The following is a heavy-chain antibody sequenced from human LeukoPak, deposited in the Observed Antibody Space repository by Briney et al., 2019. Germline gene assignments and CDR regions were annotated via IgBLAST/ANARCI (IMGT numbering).Heavy chain of an antibody. Sequence: GGSLRLSWAASGXTFSYYAVHWVRQAPGKGLEYVSAISASGGNTYSANSVKGRFTISRDNSKNTLYLQMGSLRAEDMAVYYCARDRGVGAYYFDYWGQGTLVTVSS. V-gene: IGHV3-64*01. CDR1: GXTFSYYA. J-gene: IGHJ4*02. CDR2: ISASGGNT. D-gene: IGHD1-26*01. CDR3: ARDRGVGAYYFDY.